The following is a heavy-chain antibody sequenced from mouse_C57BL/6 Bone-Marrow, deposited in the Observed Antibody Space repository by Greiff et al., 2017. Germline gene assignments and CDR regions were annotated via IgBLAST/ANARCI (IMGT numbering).Heavy chain of an antibody. CDR1: GYTFTSYW. CDR3: AREITTVVANWYFDV. D-gene: IGHD1-1*01. V-gene: IGHV1-55*01. J-gene: IGHJ1*03. Sequence: QVQLQQPGAELVKPGASVKMSCKASGYTFTSYWITWVKQRPGQGLEWIGDIYPGSGSTNYNEKFKSKATLTVDTSSSTAYMQLSSLTSEDSAVYYCAREITTVVANWYFDVWGTGTTVTVSS. CDR2: IYPGSGST.